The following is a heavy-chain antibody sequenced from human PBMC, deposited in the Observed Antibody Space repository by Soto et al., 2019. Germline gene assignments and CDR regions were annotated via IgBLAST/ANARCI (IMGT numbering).Heavy chain of an antibody. V-gene: IGHV3-23*01. CDR1: GFTFSSYA. Sequence: EVQLLESGGGLVQPGGSLRLSCAASGFTFSSYAMSWVRQAPGKGLEWVSAISGSGGSTYYADSVKGRFTISRDNSKNTLYLQMNSLRAEDTAVYYCAKGCGWFGELPYGFDPWGQGTLVTVS. J-gene: IGHJ5*02. CDR3: AKGCGWFGELPYGFDP. CDR2: ISGSGGST. D-gene: IGHD3-10*01.